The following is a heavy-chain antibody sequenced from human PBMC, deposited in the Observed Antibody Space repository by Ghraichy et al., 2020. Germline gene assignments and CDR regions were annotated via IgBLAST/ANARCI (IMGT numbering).Heavy chain of an antibody. V-gene: IGHV3-33*01. J-gene: IGHJ6*03. D-gene: IGHD3-10*01. CDR3: ARGNSITMVRGFRRNYYMDV. Sequence: GESLNISCAASGFTFSSYGMHWVRQAPGKGLEWVAVIWYDGSNKYYADSVKGRFTISRDNSKNTLYLQMNSLRAEDTAVYYCARGNSITMVRGFRRNYYMDVWGKGTTVTVSS. CDR2: IWYDGSNK. CDR1: GFTFSSYG.